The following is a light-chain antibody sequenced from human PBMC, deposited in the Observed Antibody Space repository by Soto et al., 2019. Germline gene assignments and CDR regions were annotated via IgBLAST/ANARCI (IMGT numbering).Light chain of an antibody. J-gene: IGKJ2*01. Sequence: DIQMTQSPSSLSASVGDSVTITCRASQSITSYLNWYQQKPGKAPKLLIYAAFNLQSGVPSRFSASGSGTHFTLTISSLQPEDFATYYCQQSYSAPGMYTFGQGTKVDIK. CDR1: QSITSY. CDR2: AAF. V-gene: IGKV1-39*01. CDR3: QQSYSAPGMYT.